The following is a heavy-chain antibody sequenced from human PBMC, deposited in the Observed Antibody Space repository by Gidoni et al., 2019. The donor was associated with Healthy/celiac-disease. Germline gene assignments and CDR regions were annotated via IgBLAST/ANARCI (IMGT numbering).Heavy chain of an antibody. D-gene: IGHD6-19*01. J-gene: IGHJ6*03. Sequence: EVQLVESGGGLVKPGGSLRLSCAASGFTFSNAWMSWVRQAPWKGLEWFGRIKSKTDGGPTDYAATVTGSSTISRDASNITLYLQMTSLTTEDTAVYYCTTLYSSGWLGYYYMDVWGKGTTVTVSS. V-gene: IGHV3-15*01. CDR1: GFTFSNAW. CDR2: IKSKTDGGPT. CDR3: TTLYSSGWLGYYYMDV.